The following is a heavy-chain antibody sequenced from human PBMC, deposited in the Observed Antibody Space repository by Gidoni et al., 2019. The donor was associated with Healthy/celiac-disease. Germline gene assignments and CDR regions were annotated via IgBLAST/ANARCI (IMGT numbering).Heavy chain of an antibody. CDR2: INNSGSP. J-gene: IGHJ3*02. CDR1: CGSFSGYY. V-gene: IGHV4-34*01. CDR3: ARGTGSGGSWEDDACDS. D-gene: IGHD2-15*01. Sequence: QLQLQQWGAALLNPSATLSLTCAVYCGSFSGYYWSWIRQPPGNGLEWIGEINNSGSPNYNQYIKSRVTISVDTSKNQFSLKLSSVTAEDTAVYYWARGTGSGGSWEDDACDSWGQGTMVTVSS.